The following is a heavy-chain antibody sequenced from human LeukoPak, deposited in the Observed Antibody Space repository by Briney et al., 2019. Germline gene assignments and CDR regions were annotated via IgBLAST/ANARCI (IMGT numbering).Heavy chain of an antibody. D-gene: IGHD3-22*01. J-gene: IGHJ4*02. V-gene: IGHV3-21*04. CDR3: AKDRFFYDSGSKAN. CDR2: IRSNSRGI. Sequence: GGSLRLSCAASGFTFNSYTMNWVRQAPGKGLESVSSIRSNSRGINYADSVKGRFTISRDNAKNSLYLQMNGLRVEDTAFYYCAKDRFFYDSGSKANWGQGTLVTVSS. CDR1: GFTFNSYT.